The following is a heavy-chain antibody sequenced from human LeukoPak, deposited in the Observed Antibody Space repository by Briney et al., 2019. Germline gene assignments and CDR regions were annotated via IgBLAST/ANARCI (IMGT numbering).Heavy chain of an antibody. Sequence: GASVKVSCKASGGTFSSYTISWLRQAPGQGLEWMGRIIPILGIANYAQKFQGRVTITADKSTSTAYMELSSLRSDDTAVYYCAREKRAAADLSWSDPWGQGTLVTVSS. V-gene: IGHV1-69*04. CDR1: GGTFSSYT. D-gene: IGHD6-13*01. CDR2: IIPILGIA. CDR3: AREKRAAADLSWSDP. J-gene: IGHJ5*02.